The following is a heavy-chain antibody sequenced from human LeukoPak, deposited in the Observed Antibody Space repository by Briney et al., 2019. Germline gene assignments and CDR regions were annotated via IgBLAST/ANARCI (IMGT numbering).Heavy chain of an antibody. CDR1: GFTFSNYW. V-gene: IGHV3-7*04. J-gene: IGHJ4*02. CDR2: IKRDGSAR. CDR3: ARGDWQPSDY. D-gene: IGHD3-9*01. Sequence: GGSLRLSCAASGFTFSNYWMTWVRQAPGKGLEWVANIKRDGSARNYVDSVKGRFTISRDNAKNSLYLQMNTLRVEDTAVYYCARGDWQPSDYWGQGTLVTVSS.